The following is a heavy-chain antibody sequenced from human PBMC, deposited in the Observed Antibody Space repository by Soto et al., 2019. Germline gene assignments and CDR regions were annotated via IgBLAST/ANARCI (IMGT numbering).Heavy chain of an antibody. CDR2: INAGNGNT. Sequence: ASVKVSCKASGYTFTSYAMHWVRQAPGQRLEWMGWINAGNGNTKYSQKFQGRFTISRDNGKNSLYLQMDSLRAEDTAVYYCVRDYAYAFDIWGQGTMVTVSS. CDR1: GYTFTSYA. J-gene: IGHJ3*02. V-gene: IGHV1-3*01. D-gene: IGHD2-2*01. CDR3: VRDYAYAFDI.